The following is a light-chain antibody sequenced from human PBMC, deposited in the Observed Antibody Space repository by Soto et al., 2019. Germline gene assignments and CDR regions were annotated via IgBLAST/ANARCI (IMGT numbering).Light chain of an antibody. CDR1: SSDVGGYNH. V-gene: IGLV2-14*03. CDR3: CSYRSDISVV. Sequence: QSALTQPASVSGSPGQSINISCTGTSSDVGGYNHVSWYQQHPGKAPKLMIYEVSNRPSGVSDRFSGSKSGTTASLTISGLQAEDEADYYCCSYRSDISVVFGGGTKVTVL. J-gene: IGLJ2*01. CDR2: EVS.